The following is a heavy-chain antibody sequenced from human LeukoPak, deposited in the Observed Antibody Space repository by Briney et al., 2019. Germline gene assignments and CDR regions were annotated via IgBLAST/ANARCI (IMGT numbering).Heavy chain of an antibody. V-gene: IGHV5-51*01. D-gene: IGHD2-15*01. CDR3: ARFVGACSGGSCYSDY. CDR2: IYPGDSDT. CDR1: RYSFTSYW. Sequence: GESLKISCKGSRYSFTSYWIGWVRQMPGKGLEWMGIIYPGDSDTRYSPSSQGQVTISADKSISTAYLQWNSLKASDTAMYYCARFVGACSGGSCYSDYWGQGTLVTVSS. J-gene: IGHJ4*02.